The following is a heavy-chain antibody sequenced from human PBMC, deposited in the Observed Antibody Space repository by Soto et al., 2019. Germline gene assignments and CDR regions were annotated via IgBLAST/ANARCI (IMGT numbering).Heavy chain of an antibody. Sequence: GESLKISCEGSGYRFANYWIGWVRQMPGKGLEWMGIIYPGDSDTRYSPSFQGQVTISVDKSFSTAYLQWSSLKASDSATYYCARIGDAGRGKYYFYYGMDVWGQGTTVTVSS. CDR2: IYPGDSDT. V-gene: IGHV5-51*01. CDR1: GYRFANYW. CDR3: ARIGDAGRGKYYFYYGMDV. D-gene: IGHD3-10*01. J-gene: IGHJ6*02.